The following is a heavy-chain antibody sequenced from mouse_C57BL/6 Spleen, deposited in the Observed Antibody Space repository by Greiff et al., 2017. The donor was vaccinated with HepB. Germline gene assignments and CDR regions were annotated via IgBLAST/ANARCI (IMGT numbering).Heavy chain of an antibody. D-gene: IGHD1-1*01. CDR1: GYTFTSYW. Sequence: VKLKQPGTELVKPGASVKLSCKASGYTFTSYWMHWVKQRPGQGLEWIGNINPSNGGTNYNEKFKSKATLTVDKSYSTAYMQRSSLTSEDSAVYYCSSYDGSSYYYAMDYWGQGTSVTFSS. CDR3: SSYDGSSYYYAMDY. V-gene: IGHV1-53*01. CDR2: INPSNGGT. J-gene: IGHJ4*01.